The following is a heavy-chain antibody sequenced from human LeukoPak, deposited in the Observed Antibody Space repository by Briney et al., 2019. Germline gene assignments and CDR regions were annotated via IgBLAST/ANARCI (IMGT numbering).Heavy chain of an antibody. CDR2: IKQDGSEK. CDR3: ARDGALPAYSSGWRDY. J-gene: IGHJ4*02. V-gene: IGHV3-7*03. Sequence: GGSLRLSCAASGFTFSSYWMCWVRQAPGKGLEWVANIKQDGSEKYYVDSVKGRFTISRDNAKNSLYLQMNSLRAEDTAVYYCARDGALPAYSSGWRDYWGQGTLVTVSS. D-gene: IGHD6-19*01. CDR1: GFTFSSYW.